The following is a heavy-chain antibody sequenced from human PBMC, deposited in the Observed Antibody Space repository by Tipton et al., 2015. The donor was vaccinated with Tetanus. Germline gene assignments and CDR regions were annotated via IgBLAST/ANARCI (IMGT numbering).Heavy chain of an antibody. CDR1: GYTFTSYG. Sequence: QVQLVQSGAEVKKPGASVKVSCKASGYTFTSYGISWVRQAPGQGLEWMGWISAYNGNTNYAQELQGRVTMTTDTSKSTAYMELRSLRSADTAVYYWARTVTATYYCYCGMVVWGQGTTVTVSS. CDR3: ARTVTATYYCYCGMVV. CDR2: ISAYNGNT. J-gene: IGHJ6*02. V-gene: IGHV1-18*04. D-gene: IGHD4-11*01.